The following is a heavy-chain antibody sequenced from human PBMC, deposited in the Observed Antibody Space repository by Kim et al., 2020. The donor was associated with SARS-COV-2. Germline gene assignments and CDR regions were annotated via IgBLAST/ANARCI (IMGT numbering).Heavy chain of an antibody. Sequence: GGSLRLSCAASGFTFSSYGMHWVRQAPGKGLEWVAVISYDGSNKYYADSVKGRFTISRDNSKNTLYLQMNSLRAEDTAVYYCAKGPNSATPYYYGMDVWGQGTTVTVSS. V-gene: IGHV3-30*18. CDR2: ISYDGSNK. CDR1: GFTFSSYG. D-gene: IGHD2-21*01. CDR3: AKGPNSATPYYYGMDV. J-gene: IGHJ6*02.